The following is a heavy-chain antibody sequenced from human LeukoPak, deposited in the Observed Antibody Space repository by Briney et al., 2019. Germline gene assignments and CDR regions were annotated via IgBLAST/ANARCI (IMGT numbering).Heavy chain of an antibody. D-gene: IGHD2-2*01. V-gene: IGHV4-38-2*01. CDR3: ARAPRWLTPDCTSISCYENYFDP. CDR1: GFSIRSGYQ. CDR2: FYHTGSA. J-gene: IGHJ4*02. Sequence: PSDPLSLTCVVSGFSIRSGYQWAWIRQPPGKGLEWIGSFYHTGSAHYIPSLKSRVTISIDTSNNQFSLRLNSVTAADTAVYYCARAPRWLTPDCTSISCYENYFDPWGQGILVTVSS.